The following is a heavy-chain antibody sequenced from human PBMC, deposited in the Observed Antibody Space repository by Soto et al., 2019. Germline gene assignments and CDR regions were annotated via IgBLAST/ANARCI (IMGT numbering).Heavy chain of an antibody. D-gene: IGHD3-22*01. Sequence: SETLSLTCTVSGGSISSYYWSWIRQPPGKGLEWIGYIYYSGSTNYNPSLKSRVTISVDTSKNQFSLKLSSVTAADTAVYYCARSLYYYDSSGYYAYYFDYWGQGTLVTVS. V-gene: IGHV4-59*01. CDR3: ARSLYYYDSSGYYAYYFDY. CDR1: GGSISSYY. CDR2: IYYSGST. J-gene: IGHJ4*02.